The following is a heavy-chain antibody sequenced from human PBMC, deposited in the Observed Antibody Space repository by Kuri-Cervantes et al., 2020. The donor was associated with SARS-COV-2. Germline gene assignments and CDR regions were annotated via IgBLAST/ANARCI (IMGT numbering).Heavy chain of an antibody. CDR3: AIAAAGRGGFGY. D-gene: IGHD6-13*01. CDR1: GFTFSSYA. Sequence: GESLKISCAASGFTFSSYAMSWVRQAPGKGLEWVSAISGSGGSTYYADSVKGRFTISRDNAKNTLYLQMNSLRAEDTAVYYCAIAAAGRGGFGYWGQGTLVTVSS. V-gene: IGHV3-23*01. J-gene: IGHJ4*02. CDR2: ISGSGGST.